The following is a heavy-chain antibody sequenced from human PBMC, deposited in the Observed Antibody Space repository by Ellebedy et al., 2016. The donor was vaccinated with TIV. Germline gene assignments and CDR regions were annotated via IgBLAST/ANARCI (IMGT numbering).Heavy chain of an antibody. V-gene: IGHV4-59*01. CDR3: ARSTRNYYDTYGMDV. J-gene: IGHJ6*02. D-gene: IGHD3-22*01. CDR2: IYYSGST. Sequence: MPSETLSLTCTVSGGSISSYYWSRIRQPPGKGLEWIGYIYYSGSTNYNPSLKIRVTISVDTSKNQFSLKVSSVTAADTAVYYCARSTRNYYDTYGMDVWGQGTTVTVSS. CDR1: GGSISSYY.